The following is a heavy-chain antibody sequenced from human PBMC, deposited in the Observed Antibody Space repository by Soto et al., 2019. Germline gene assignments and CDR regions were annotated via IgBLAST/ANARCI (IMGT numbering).Heavy chain of an antibody. CDR1: GGSVSSGSYY. J-gene: IGHJ4*02. CDR3: ARDPRRTVTMGGY. Sequence: SETLSLTCTVSGGSVSSGSYYWSWIRQPPGKGLEWIGYIYYSGSANYNPSLKSRVTISVDTSKNQFSLKLSSVTAADTAVYYCARDPRRTVTMGGYWGQGTLVTVSS. D-gene: IGHD4-17*01. CDR2: IYYSGSA. V-gene: IGHV4-61*01.